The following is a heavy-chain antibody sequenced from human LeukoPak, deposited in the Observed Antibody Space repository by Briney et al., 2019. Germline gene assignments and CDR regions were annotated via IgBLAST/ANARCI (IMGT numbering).Heavy chain of an antibody. J-gene: IGHJ4*02. CDR2: INHSGST. Sequence: SETLSLTCAVYGGSFSGYYWSWIRQPPGKGLEWIGEINHSGSTNYNPSLKSRVTISVDTSKNQFSLKLGSVTAADTAVYYCARMHASGHYFDYWGQGTLVTVSS. CDR3: ARMHASGHYFDY. V-gene: IGHV4-34*01. CDR1: GGSFSGYY. D-gene: IGHD6-25*01.